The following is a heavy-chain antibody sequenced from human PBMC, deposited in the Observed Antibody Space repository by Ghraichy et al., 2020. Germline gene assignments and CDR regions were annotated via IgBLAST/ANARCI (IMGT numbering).Heavy chain of an antibody. CDR1: GFTFSSSA. J-gene: IGHJ4*02. CDR2: ISGSADSI. CDR3: AKDLRTH. Sequence: SCAASGFTFSSSAMSWVRQAPGKGLEWVSAISGSADSIFYAGSVKGRFTISRDNSKNTLYLQMNSLRAEDTAVYYCAKDLRTHWGQGTLVTVSS. V-gene: IGHV3-23*01.